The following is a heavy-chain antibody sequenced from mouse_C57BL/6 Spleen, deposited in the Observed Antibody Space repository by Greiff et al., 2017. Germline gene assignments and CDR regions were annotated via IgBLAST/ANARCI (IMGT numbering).Heavy chain of an antibody. V-gene: IGHV1-15*01. CDR1: GYTFTDYE. CDR3: TTPYYGSSFDY. D-gene: IGHD1-1*01. J-gene: IGHJ2*01. Sequence: QVQLKQSGAELVRPGASVTLSCKASGYTFTDYEMHWVKQTPVHGLEWIGAIDPETGGTAYNQKFKGKAILTADKSSSTAYMELRSLTSEDSAVYYCTTPYYGSSFDYWGQGTTLTVSS. CDR2: IDPETGGT.